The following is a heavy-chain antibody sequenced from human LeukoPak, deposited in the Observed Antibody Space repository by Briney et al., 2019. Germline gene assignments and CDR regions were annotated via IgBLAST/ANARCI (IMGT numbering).Heavy chain of an antibody. D-gene: IGHD4-17*01. CDR2: INQDGSQK. Sequence: GGSLRLSCAVSGFTFSSYWMSWFRQAPGKGLEWVANINQDGSQKFSVDSVKGRFTISRDNAKNSLSLQMNSLRVGDTAVYYCARDWFDGDYDRFDYWGQGTLVTVSS. CDR3: ARDWFDGDYDRFDY. CDR1: GFTFSSYW. V-gene: IGHV3-7*03. J-gene: IGHJ4*02.